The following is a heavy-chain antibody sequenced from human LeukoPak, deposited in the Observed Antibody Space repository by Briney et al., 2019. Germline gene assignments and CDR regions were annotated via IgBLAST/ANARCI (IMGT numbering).Heavy chain of an antibody. CDR1: GGSISSGHFD. V-gene: IGHV4-30-4*08. Sequence: PSETLSLTCTVSGGSISSGHFDWSWIRQPPGKGLEWIGYIHYSGSTYYNPSLKSRVTISVDTSKNQVSLKLSSVTAAETAGYYCARALSVDHEGYISDYWGQGTLVTVSS. J-gene: IGHJ4*02. CDR2: IHYSGST. CDR3: ARALSVDHEGYISDY. D-gene: IGHD5-18*01.